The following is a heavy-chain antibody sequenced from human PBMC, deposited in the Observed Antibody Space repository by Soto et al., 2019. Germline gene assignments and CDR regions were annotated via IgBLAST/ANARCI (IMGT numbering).Heavy chain of an antibody. D-gene: IGHD1-26*01. CDR2: VSYDGNDK. CDR1: GFTFNHYG. V-gene: IGHV3-30*18. CDR3: VKDSYGGATTFDS. Sequence: QVQLVESGGRVVQPGRSLRLLCAASGFTFNHYGMHWVRQAPGKGLEWLAVVSYDGNDKYYADSIKGRFTISRDNSNNMLYLQMTSLRPEDTAIFYCVKDSYGGATTFDSWGQGTLVTVSS. J-gene: IGHJ4*02.